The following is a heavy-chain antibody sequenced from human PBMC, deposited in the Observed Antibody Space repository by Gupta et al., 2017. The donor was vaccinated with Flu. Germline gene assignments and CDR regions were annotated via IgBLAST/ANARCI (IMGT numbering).Heavy chain of an antibody. CDR3: ARGEYCGGNCYSLYFDY. D-gene: IGHD2-21*02. V-gene: IGHV3-48*03. CDR2: ISRSGSTT. J-gene: IGHJ4*02. CDR1: GFIFSNYE. Sequence: EVQLVESGGGLVQPGGSLRLSCTASGFIFSNYEMNWVRQAPGKGLEWLSYISRSGSTTYYADSVKGRFTVSRDDAENSVNLQMNSLRAEDTAIYYCARGEYCGGNCYSLYFDYWGPGTLVTVSS.